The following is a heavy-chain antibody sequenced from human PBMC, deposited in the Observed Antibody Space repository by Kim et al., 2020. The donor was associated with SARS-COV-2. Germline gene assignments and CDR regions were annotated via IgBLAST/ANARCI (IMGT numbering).Heavy chain of an antibody. CDR3: ARRYSLSSLLDY. V-gene: IGHV4-30-2*06. CDR2: IYPTWVT. CDR1: GGSINTNGYC. Sequence: SETLSLTCAVSGGSINTNGYCWSWIRQSPWKGLEWIGFIYPTWVTYYSPSFISRATILADSSKNQFSLELTAMTAADTAVYYCARRYSLSSLLDYWGQGTMVSVYS. J-gene: IGHJ4*02. D-gene: IGHD2-15*01.